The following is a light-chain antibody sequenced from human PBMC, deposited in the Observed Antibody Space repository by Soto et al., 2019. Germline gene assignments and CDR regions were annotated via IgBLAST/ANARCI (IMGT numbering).Light chain of an antibody. CDR1: DNDIGTYDY. V-gene: IGLV2-8*01. Sequence: QSALVQPRSVTGSPGQSVTISCTGTDNDIGTYDYVSWFQQHPGKAPKFMIYEVSKRPSGVPDRFSGSKSGNRASLTVSGLQAEDEADYYCSSYAGTNNFVVFGGGTKLTVL. J-gene: IGLJ2*01. CDR3: SSYAGTNNFVV. CDR2: EVS.